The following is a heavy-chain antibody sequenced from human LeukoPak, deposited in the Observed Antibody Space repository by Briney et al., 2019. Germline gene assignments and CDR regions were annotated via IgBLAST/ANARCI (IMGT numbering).Heavy chain of an antibody. CDR2: IRSKANNYAT. CDR3: TRPYIGGWY. J-gene: IGHJ4*02. V-gene: IGHV3-73*01. D-gene: IGHD6-19*01. Sequence: GGSLRLXCAASGFTFSGSAMHWVRQASGKGQEWVGRIRSKANNYATAYGASVKGRFTISRDDSKNTAYLQMNSLKTEDTAVYYCTRPYIGGWYWGQGTLVTVSS. CDR1: GFTFSGSA.